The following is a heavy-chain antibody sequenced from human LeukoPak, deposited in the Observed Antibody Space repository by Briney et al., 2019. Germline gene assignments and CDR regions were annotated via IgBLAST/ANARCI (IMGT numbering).Heavy chain of an antibody. CDR2: LYYSGYS. D-gene: IGHD5-12*01. CDR3: ARGYSSGFDY. V-gene: IGHV4-59*12. CDR1: GGSITSYY. J-gene: IGHJ4*02. Sequence: SETLSLTCTVSGGSITSYYWAWLRQPPGKGLEWIGYLYYSGYSNYNPSLKSRVSMSVDTSKNQFSLNLNSVTAADTAVYYCARGYSSGFDYWGQGTLVTVSS.